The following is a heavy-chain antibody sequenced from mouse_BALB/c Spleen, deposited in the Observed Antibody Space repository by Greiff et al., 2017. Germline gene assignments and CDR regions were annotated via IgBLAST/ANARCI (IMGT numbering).Heavy chain of an antibody. V-gene: IGHV1S81*02. D-gene: IGHD1-2*01. CDR1: GYTFTSYY. Sequence: QVQLQQPGAELVKPGASVKLSCKASGYTFTSYYMYWVKQRPGQGLEWIGGINPSNGGTNFNEKFKSKATLTVDKSSSTAYMQLSSLTSEDSAVYCCTRWDYGSWIAYWGQGTLVTVSA. CDR2: INPSNGGT. J-gene: IGHJ3*01. CDR3: TRWDYGSWIAY.